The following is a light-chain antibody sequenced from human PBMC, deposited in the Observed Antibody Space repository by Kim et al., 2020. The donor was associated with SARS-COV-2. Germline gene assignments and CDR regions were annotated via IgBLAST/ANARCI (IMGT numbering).Light chain of an antibody. CDR3: QTYDTVPYN. J-gene: IGKJ2*01. V-gene: IGKV1-27*01. CDR1: QAIRKF. CDR2: AVS. Sequence: SASVGDRVTITCRASQAIRKFVAWYQQKPGKIPKLLILAVSTLHSGVPSRFSGGGSGTDFTLSIRGLQPEDVATYYCQTYDTVPYNFGQGTKLEIK.